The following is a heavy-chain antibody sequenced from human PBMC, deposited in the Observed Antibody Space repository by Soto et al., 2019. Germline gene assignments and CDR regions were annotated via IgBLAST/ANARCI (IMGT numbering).Heavy chain of an antibody. CDR3: ASETAHRGASGRPLLPENFDS. D-gene: IGHD3-10*01. Sequence: QVQLVQSGAEMKMPGSSVNVSCKTSGSIFITYGISWVRQAPGQGLEWMGGIIPFLGKINHAQIFQDRVTITADKATSTVYLELTDLISNDTAVYYCASETAHRGASGRPLLPENFDSWGQGTLVTVSS. CDR1: GSIFITYG. J-gene: IGHJ4*02. V-gene: IGHV1-69*06. CDR2: IIPFLGKI.